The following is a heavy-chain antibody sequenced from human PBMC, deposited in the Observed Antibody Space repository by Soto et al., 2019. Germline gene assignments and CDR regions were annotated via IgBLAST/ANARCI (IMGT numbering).Heavy chain of an antibody. V-gene: IGHV3-15*01. CDR3: TTEVRTYDILTGYYNPDY. CDR1: GFTFSNAW. CDR2: IKSKTDGGTT. D-gene: IGHD3-9*01. J-gene: IGHJ4*02. Sequence: EVQLVESGGGLVKPGGSLRLSCAASGFTFSNAWMSWVRQAPGKGLEWVGRIKSKTDGGTTDYAAPVKGRFTISRDDSKNTLYLQMNSLKTEDTAVYYCTTEVRTYDILTGYYNPDYWGQRTLVTVSS.